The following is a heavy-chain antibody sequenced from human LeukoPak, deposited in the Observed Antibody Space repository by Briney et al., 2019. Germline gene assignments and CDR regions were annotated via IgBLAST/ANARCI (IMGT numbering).Heavy chain of an antibody. J-gene: IGHJ4*02. CDR2: ISYDGSNK. D-gene: IGHD2-21*01. Sequence: GGSLRLSCAASGFTFSSYGMHWVRQAPGKGLEWVAVISYDGSNKYCADSVKGRFTISRDNSKNTLYLQMNSLRAEDTAVYYCAKEGLIWGQGTLVTVSS. CDR1: GFTFSSYG. CDR3: AKEGLI. V-gene: IGHV3-30*18.